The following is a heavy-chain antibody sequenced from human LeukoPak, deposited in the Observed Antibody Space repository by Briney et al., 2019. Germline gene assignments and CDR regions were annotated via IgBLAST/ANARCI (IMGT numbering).Heavy chain of an antibody. CDR1: GFTFSSYS. J-gene: IGHJ4*02. D-gene: IGHD4-11*01. Sequence: GGSLRLSCAASGFTFSSYSMNWVRQAPGKGLEWVSSISSSSGSIYYADSVKGRFTISRDNAKNSLSLQMNSLRAEDTAVYYCARGHSNYGDYFDYWGQGTLVTVSS. V-gene: IGHV3-21*01. CDR3: ARGHSNYGDYFDY. CDR2: ISSSSGSI.